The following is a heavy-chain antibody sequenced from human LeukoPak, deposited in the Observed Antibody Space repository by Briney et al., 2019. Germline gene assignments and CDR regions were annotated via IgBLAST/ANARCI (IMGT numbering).Heavy chain of an antibody. D-gene: IGHD2-8*01. V-gene: IGHV4-38-2*01. CDR3: ARNIVLMVYASNWFDP. J-gene: IGHJ5*02. CDR2: IYHNGST. CDR1: GYSISSGYY. Sequence: ETLSLTCXVSGYSISSGYYWGWIRQPPGKGLEWIGSIYHNGSTYYNPSLKSRVTISVDTSKNQFSLKLSSVTAADTAVYYCARNIVLMVYASNWFDPWGQGTLVTVSS.